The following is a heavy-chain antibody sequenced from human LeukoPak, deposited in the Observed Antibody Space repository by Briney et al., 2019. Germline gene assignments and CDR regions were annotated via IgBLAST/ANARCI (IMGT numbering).Heavy chain of an antibody. V-gene: IGHV3-11*04. Sequence: GGSLRLSCAASGFTFNDYYMTWIRQAPGKGLEWVSTIKHIGPTTYYADSVKGRFTISRDNAKNSLFLQMSSLRADDTAIYYCARAGELRYMDVWGKGTAVAVSS. J-gene: IGHJ6*03. D-gene: IGHD3-16*01. CDR1: GFTFNDYY. CDR2: IKHIGPTT. CDR3: ARAGELRYMDV.